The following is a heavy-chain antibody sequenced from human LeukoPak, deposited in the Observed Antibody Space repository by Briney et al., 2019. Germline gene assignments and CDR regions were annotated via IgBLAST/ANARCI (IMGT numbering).Heavy chain of an antibody. J-gene: IGHJ4*02. D-gene: IGHD3-10*01. CDR1: GYTFTGYY. V-gene: IGHV1-2*02. CDR2: INPNSGGT. Sequence: ASVKVSCKASGYTFTGYYMHWVRQAPGQGLEWMGWINPNSGGTNYAQKFQGRVTMTRDTSISTAYMELSRLRSDDTAVYYCVRVIMRFGGTYYFDYWGQGTLVTVSS. CDR3: VRVIMRFGGTYYFDY.